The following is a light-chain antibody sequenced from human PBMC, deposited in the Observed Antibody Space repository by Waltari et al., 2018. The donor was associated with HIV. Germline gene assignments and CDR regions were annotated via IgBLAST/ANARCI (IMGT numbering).Light chain of an antibody. CDR1: QSVSSSY. CDR3: QQYGSSLWT. V-gene: IGKV3-20*01. CDR2: GAS. Sequence: EIVLTQSPGTLSLSPGERATLPCRASQSVSSSYLAWYQQKTGQSPRLLIYGASSRATGIPDRFSGSVSGTDFTLTISRLEPEDFAVYYCQQYGSSLWTFGQGTKVEIK. J-gene: IGKJ1*01.